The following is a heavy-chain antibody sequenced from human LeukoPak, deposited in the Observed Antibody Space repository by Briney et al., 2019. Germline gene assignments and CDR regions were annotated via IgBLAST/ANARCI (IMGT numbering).Heavy chain of an antibody. CDR1: GGSISNYY. D-gene: IGHD1-26*01. CDR2: IYYSGST. V-gene: IGHV4-59*05. CDR3: AGLLGAYYYYMDV. J-gene: IGHJ6*03. Sequence: SETLSLTCTVSGGSISNYYWTWIRQPPGKGLEWIGSIYYSGSTYYNPSLKSRVTISVDTSKNQFSLKLSSVTAADTAVYYCAGLLGAYYYYMDVWGKGTTVTVSS.